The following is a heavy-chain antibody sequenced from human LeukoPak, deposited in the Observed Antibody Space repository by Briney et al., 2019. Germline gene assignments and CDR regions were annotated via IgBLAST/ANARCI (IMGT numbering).Heavy chain of an antibody. CDR1: AFPFSDYT. J-gene: IGHJ3*02. CDR3: ARVFPRLGIALDAFDI. CDR2: ISTSSSYI. Sequence: GSLSLSCSASAFPFSDYTMNWVRPAPGKGLEWVSSISTSSSYIYYADSVKGRFTISRDNAKNSLYLQMNSLRAEDTAVYYCARVFPRLGIALDAFDIWGQGTMVTVSS. V-gene: IGHV3-21*01. D-gene: IGHD3-16*01.